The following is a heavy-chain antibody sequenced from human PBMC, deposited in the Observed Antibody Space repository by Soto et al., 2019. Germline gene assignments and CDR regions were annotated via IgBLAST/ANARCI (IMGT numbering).Heavy chain of an antibody. CDR1: GFTFSSYG. D-gene: IGHD5-12*01. CDR2: ISYDGSNK. Sequence: PGGSLRLSCAASGFTFSSYGMHWVRQAPGKGLEWVAVISYDGSNKYYADSVKGRFTISRDNSKNTLYLQMNSLRAEDTAVYYCAKEIGSTRPFGLRSPGPYGMGVWGQGTTVTVSS. CDR3: AKEIGSTRPFGLRSPGPYGMGV. J-gene: IGHJ6*02. V-gene: IGHV3-30*18.